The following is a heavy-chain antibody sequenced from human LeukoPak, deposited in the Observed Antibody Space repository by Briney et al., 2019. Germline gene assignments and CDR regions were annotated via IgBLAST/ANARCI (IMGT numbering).Heavy chain of an antibody. Sequence: GGSLRLSCAASGFIFSNYAMTWVRQAPGKGLQWVSTITSGGNTYYADSVKGRFTISRDNSKNTLYLQMNSLRAEDTAVYYCAKDRVAGRRPLLELGYWGQGTLVTVSS. CDR3: AKDRVAGRRPLLELGY. CDR1: GFIFSNYA. CDR2: ITSGGNT. D-gene: IGHD6-19*01. V-gene: IGHV3-23*01. J-gene: IGHJ4*02.